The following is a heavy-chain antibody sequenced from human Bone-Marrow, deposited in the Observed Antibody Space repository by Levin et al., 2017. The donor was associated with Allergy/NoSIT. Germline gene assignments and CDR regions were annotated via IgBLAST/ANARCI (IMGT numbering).Heavy chain of an antibody. V-gene: IGHV3-23*01. J-gene: IGHJ4*02. D-gene: IGHD2-2*01. CDR1: GFTFARHA. CDR2: ISVGDSQNT. Sequence: ASVKVSCDASGFTFARHAMTWVRQAPGKGLDWVSVISVGDSQNTYYADSVKGRFTISRVNARNTVFLDMYSLRVEDTAVYYCAKSGSTSSFDYWGRGTLVTVSS. CDR3: AKSGSTSSFDY.